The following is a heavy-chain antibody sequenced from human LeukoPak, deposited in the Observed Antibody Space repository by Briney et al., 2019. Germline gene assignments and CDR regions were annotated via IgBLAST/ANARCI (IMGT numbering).Heavy chain of an antibody. CDR1: GFTFSRFW. J-gene: IGHJ6*02. Sequence: GGSLRLSCAASGFTFSRFWMSWVRQAPGKGLVWVSRINSDGSSTTYADSVKGRFTISRDNAKNTLYVQMNSLRAEDTAVYYCARVRSGSSAGNYGMDVWGQGTTVTVSS. D-gene: IGHD1-26*01. CDR2: INSDGSST. CDR3: ARVRSGSSAGNYGMDV. V-gene: IGHV3-74*01.